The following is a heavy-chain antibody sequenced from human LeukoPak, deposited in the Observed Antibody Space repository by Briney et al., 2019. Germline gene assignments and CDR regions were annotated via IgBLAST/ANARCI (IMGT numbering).Heavy chain of an antibody. CDR2: ISYDGSNK. Sequence: PGGSLRLSCAASGFTFSSYGMHWVRQAPGKGLGWVAVISYDGSNKYYADSVKGRFTISRDNSKNTLYLQMNSLRAEDTALYYCAKDVAVAGNGGYYYYGMDVWGKGTTVTVSS. V-gene: IGHV3-30*18. J-gene: IGHJ6*04. CDR1: GFTFSSYG. CDR3: AKDVAVAGNGGYYYYGMDV. D-gene: IGHD6-19*01.